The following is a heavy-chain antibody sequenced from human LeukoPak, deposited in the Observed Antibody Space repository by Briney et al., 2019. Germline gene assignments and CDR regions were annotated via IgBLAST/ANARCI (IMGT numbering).Heavy chain of an antibody. CDR2: IYHSGST. CDR3: ARDKEAPDY. J-gene: IGHJ4*02. V-gene: IGHV4-38-2*02. Sequence: PSETLSLTCTVSGGSISSYYWSWIRQPPGKGLEWIGSIYHSGSTYYNPSLKSRVTISVDTSKNQFSLKLSSVTAADTAVYYCARDKEAPDYWGQGTLVTVSS. CDR1: GGSISSYY.